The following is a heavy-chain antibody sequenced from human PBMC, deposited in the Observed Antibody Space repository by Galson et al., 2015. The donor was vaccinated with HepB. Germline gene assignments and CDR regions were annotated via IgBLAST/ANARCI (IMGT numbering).Heavy chain of an antibody. V-gene: IGHV1-69*04. CDR3: ARDLTKFRGEFSFQYY. D-gene: IGHD3-10*01. Sequence: SVKVSCKASGGTFSSYTISWVRQAPGQGLEWMGRIISILGIANYAQKFQGRVTITADKSKSTAYMELSSLRSEDTAVYYCARDLTKFRGEFSFQYYLGQGTPVTGSS. J-gene: IGHJ4*02. CDR1: GGTFSSYT. CDR2: IISILGIA.